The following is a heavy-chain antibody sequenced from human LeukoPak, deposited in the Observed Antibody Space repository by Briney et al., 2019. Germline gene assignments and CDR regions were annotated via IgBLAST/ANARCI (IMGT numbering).Heavy chain of an antibody. Sequence: GGSLRLSCAASGFTFSSYSMNWVRQAPGKGLEWVSSISSSSSYIYYADSVKGRFTISRDNPKSSLYLQMNSLRAEDTAVYYCARDSPYGTDAFDIWGQGTMVTVSS. D-gene: IGHD4-17*01. J-gene: IGHJ3*02. CDR3: ARDSPYGTDAFDI. CDR1: GFTFSSYS. CDR2: ISSSSSYI. V-gene: IGHV3-21*01.